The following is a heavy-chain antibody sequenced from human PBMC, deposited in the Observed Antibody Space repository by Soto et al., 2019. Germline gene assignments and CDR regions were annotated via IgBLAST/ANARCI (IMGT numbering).Heavy chain of an antibody. D-gene: IGHD3-3*01. CDR1: GGTFSRYA. CDR3: ARGGVFLGVVLGGEGYSWGRDD. V-gene: IGHV1-69*01. CDR2: IVPMFGTT. J-gene: IGHJ6*02. Sequence: QVQLVQSGAEVKKPGSSVKVSCKASGGTFSRYAISWVRQAPGQGLEWMGGIVPMFGTTTYAQNFQARVTITADESTSTPNRGRGSLESEDTAVYYCARGGVFLGVVLGGEGYSWGRDDGGQGTTVTVS.